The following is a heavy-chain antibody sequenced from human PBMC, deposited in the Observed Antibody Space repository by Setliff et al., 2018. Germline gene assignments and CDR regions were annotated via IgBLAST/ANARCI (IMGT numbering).Heavy chain of an antibody. Sequence: PGGSLRLSCAASGFTFSRYDIHWVRQVTGKGLEWVSGTAAAGDTYYANSVKGRFTISREKAKNSFYLQMNSLTAGDTAAYYCARGSYHTTWYPPRGYYYMDVWGKGATVTVSS. CDR1: GFTFSRYD. D-gene: IGHD6-13*01. V-gene: IGHV3-13*04. CDR3: ARGSYHTTWYPPRGYYYMDV. J-gene: IGHJ6*03. CDR2: TAAAGDT.